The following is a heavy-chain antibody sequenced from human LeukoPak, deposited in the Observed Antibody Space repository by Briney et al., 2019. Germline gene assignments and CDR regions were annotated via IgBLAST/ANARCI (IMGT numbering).Heavy chain of an antibody. D-gene: IGHD3-3*01. CDR1: GFTFSSYW. Sequence: GGSLRLSCAASGFTFSSYWMHWVRQAPGKGLEWVANIKQDGSEKYYVDSVKGRFTISRDNAKNALYLQMNSLRADDTAVYYCARSQDHSGFLEWLLLRGPYYFDYWGQGTLVTVSS. V-gene: IGHV3-7*03. J-gene: IGHJ4*02. CDR2: IKQDGSEK. CDR3: ARSQDHSGFLEWLLLRGPYYFDY.